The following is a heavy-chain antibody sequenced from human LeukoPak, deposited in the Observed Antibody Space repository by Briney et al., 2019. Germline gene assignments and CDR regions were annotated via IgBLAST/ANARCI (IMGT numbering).Heavy chain of an antibody. CDR2: ISWNSGSI. CDR1: GFTFDDYA. CDR3: VKDWGSSGKGNFQH. D-gene: IGHD6-19*01. J-gene: IGHJ1*01. V-gene: IGHV3-9*01. Sequence: GGSLRLSCAASGFTFDDYAMHWVRQAPGKGLEWVSGISWNSGSIGYADSVKGRFTISRDNAKNSLYLQMNSLRAEDTALYYCVKDWGSSGKGNFQHWGQGTLVTVSS.